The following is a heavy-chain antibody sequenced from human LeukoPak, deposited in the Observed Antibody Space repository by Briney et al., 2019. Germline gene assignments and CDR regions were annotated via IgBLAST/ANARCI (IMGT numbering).Heavy chain of an antibody. D-gene: IGHD3-16*02. Sequence: ASVKVSCKASGYTFTGYYMHWVRQAPGQGLEWMGWINPSSGGTNYAQKLQGRVTMTTDTSTSTAYMELRSLRSDDTAVYYCARDALYYDYVWGSYRPFDYWGQGTLVTVSS. V-gene: IGHV1-2*02. CDR1: GYTFTGYY. J-gene: IGHJ4*02. CDR3: ARDALYYDYVWGSYRPFDY. CDR2: INPSSGGT.